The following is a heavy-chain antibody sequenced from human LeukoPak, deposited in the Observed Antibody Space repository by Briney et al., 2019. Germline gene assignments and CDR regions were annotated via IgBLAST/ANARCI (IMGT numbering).Heavy chain of an antibody. Sequence: GGSLRLSCAASGFTFSSYGMHWVRQAPGKGLEWVAVISYDGSNKFYADSVKGRFTISRDSSKNTLYLQMNSLRAEDTAVYYCAKDTRSPMVRGVIINYFDYWGQGTLVTVSS. CDR3: AKDTRSPMVRGVIINYFDY. V-gene: IGHV3-30*18. J-gene: IGHJ4*02. D-gene: IGHD3-10*01. CDR1: GFTFSSYG. CDR2: ISYDGSNK.